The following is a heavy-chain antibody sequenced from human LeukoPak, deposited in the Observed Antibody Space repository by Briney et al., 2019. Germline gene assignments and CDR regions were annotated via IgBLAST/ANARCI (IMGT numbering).Heavy chain of an antibody. D-gene: IGHD6-13*01. CDR2: IYYSGTT. CDR1: GGSISSSSHY. V-gene: IGHV4-39*01. J-gene: IGHJ4*02. Sequence: SETLSLTCTVSGGSISSSSHYWGWIRQPPGKGLEWLANIYYSGTTHSNPSLMGRVTISVDTSKNQFSLKLRSVTSADTAVYYCARVSNSWWQFDYWGQGTLVTVSS. CDR3: ARVSNSWWQFDY.